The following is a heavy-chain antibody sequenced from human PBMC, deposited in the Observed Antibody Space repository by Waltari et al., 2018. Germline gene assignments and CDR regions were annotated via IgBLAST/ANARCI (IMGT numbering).Heavy chain of an antibody. CDR1: EFTFSSYA. CDR3: ARDYCDRTNCHGMDV. J-gene: IGHJ6*02. Sequence: QVQLVESGGGVVQPGRSLRLSCAASEFTFSSYAMHWVRQAPGKGLGGVAVITDNERNIYYVDSVKGRITISRDNSQKMLYLQMNSLRAEDTAVYYCARDYCDRTNCHGMDVWGRGTTVTVSS. D-gene: IGHD3-22*01. V-gene: IGHV3-30*04. CDR2: ITDNERNI.